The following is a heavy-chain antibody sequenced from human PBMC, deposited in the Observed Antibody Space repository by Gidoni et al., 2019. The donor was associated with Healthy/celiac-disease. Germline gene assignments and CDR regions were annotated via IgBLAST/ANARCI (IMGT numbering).Heavy chain of an antibody. J-gene: IGHJ4*02. D-gene: IGHD5-18*01. CDR3: AEGNTAMAFDY. V-gene: IGHV4-59*01. CDR2: IYYSGST. Sequence: GKGLEWIVYIYYSGSTNYNPSLKSRVTISVDTSKNQFSLKLSSVTAADTAVYYCAEGNTAMAFDYWGQGTLVTVSS.